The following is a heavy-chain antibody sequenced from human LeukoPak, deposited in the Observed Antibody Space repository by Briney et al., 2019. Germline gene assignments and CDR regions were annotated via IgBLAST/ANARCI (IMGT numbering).Heavy chain of an antibody. Sequence: GGSLRLSCAASGFTSSSYDMHWVRQATGKGLEWVSAIGTAGDTYYPGSVKGRFTISRENAKNSLYLQMNSLRAGDTAIYYCVRDRGTYRPIDYWGQGTLVTVSS. CDR3: VRDRGTYRPIDY. V-gene: IGHV3-13*01. D-gene: IGHD1-26*01. CDR2: IGTAGDT. J-gene: IGHJ4*02. CDR1: GFTSSSYD.